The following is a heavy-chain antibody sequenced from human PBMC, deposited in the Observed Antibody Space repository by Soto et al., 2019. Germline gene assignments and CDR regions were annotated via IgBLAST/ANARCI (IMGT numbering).Heavy chain of an antibody. CDR3: YYDSSGYYPPAFDY. CDR1: GYTFTSYG. CDR2: ISAYNGNT. D-gene: IGHD3-22*01. V-gene: IGHV1-18*01. Sequence: ASVKVSCKASGYTFTSYGISWVRQAPGQGLEWMGWISAYNGNTNYAQKLQGRVTMTTDTSTSTAYMELRSLRSDDTAVYYCYYDSSGYYPPAFDYWGQGTLVTVYS. J-gene: IGHJ4*02.